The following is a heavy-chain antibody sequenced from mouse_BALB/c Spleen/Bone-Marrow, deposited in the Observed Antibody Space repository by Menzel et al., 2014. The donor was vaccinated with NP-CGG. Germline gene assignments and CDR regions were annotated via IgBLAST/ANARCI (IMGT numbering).Heavy chain of an antibody. CDR2: IYPSDNYT. Sequence: VQLQQSGAELVRPGASVKLSCKTSGYTFTSYWINWVKQRPGQGLEWIGNIYPSDNYTNYNQKFKDKATLTVDISSTTAYMQLSSPTSEDSAVYYCTRTYEYFVYWGQGTTLTVSS. CDR3: TRTYEYFVY. V-gene: IGHV1-69*02. J-gene: IGHJ2*01. D-gene: IGHD2-3*01. CDR1: GYTFTSYW.